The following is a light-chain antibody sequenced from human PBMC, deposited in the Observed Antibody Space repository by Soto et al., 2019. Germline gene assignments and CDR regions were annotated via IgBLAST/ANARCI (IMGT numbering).Light chain of an antibody. J-gene: IGKJ4*01. CDR1: QSVSSN. CDR2: GAS. V-gene: IGKV3-15*01. CDR3: QQYNNWPPLS. Sequence: EIVMTQSPATLSVSPGERATRSCRASQSVSSNLAWYQQKPGQAPRLLSYGASTRATGIPARFSGSGSGTEFTLTISSLQSEDFAVYYCQQYNNWPPLSFGGGTKVEI.